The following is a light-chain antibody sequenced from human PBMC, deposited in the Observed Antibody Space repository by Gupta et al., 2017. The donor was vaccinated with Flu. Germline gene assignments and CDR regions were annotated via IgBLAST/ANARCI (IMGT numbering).Light chain of an antibody. V-gene: IGLV2-11*01. J-gene: IGLJ3*02. CDR1: SSDVGGDKY. CDR3: CSYAGRNTGV. Sequence: VTISCTGTSSDVGGDKYVSWYQQHPAKAHNLMVYDVTKRPAGVPGRFSGSKSGNTASLTISGLQADDEADYYCCSYAGRNTGVFGGGTKLTVL. CDR2: DVT.